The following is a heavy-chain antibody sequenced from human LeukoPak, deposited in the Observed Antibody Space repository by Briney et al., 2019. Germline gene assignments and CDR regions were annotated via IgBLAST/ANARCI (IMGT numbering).Heavy chain of an antibody. CDR1: GYTVTSYY. J-gene: IGHJ4*02. V-gene: IGHV1-46*01. Sequence: ASVNVSCKASGYTVTSYYMHWVRQAPGQGLEWMGIINPSGGSTSYAQKFQGRVTMTRDTSTSTVYMELSSLRSEDAAVYYCARAEVGATGVDYWGQGTLVTVSS. CDR3: ARAEVGATGVDY. CDR2: INPSGGST. D-gene: IGHD1-26*01.